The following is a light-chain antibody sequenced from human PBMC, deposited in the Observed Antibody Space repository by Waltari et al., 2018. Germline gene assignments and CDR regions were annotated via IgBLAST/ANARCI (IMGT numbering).Light chain of an antibody. CDR2: AVS. Sequence: QSALTQPASVSGSPGQSITISCTGTSSDVGGYNYVSWYQQHPGKAPKLMIYAVSNRPSGVSNRISGSKSGNTASLTISGLQAEDEADYYCSSYISSSTLELFGGGTSLTVL. J-gene: IGLJ2*01. V-gene: IGLV2-14*03. CDR1: SSDVGGYNY. CDR3: SSYISSSTLEL.